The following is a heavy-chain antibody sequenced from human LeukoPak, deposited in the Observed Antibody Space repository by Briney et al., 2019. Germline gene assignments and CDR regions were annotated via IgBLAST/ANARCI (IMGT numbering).Heavy chain of an antibody. D-gene: IGHD4-23*01. CDR3: ARGWLAENTVVTPYNY. Sequence: SVKVSCKASGGTFSSYDISWVRQAPGQGLEWMGGITPMFATAKYAQKFQGRVTITAVESMSTAYMELSSLRSEDTAVYYCARGWLAENTVVTPYNYWGQGTLVTVSS. CDR1: GGTFSSYD. J-gene: IGHJ4*02. V-gene: IGHV1-69*13. CDR2: ITPMFATA.